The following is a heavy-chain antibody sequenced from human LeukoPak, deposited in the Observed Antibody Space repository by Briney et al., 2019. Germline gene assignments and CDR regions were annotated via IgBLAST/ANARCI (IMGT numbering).Heavy chain of an antibody. CDR2: INPNSGGT. CDR1: GYTFTGYY. V-gene: IGHV1-2*02. J-gene: IGHJ5*02. D-gene: IGHD3-10*01. CDR3: ARGGSTMVRGVTRLDWFDP. Sequence: GASVTVSCKASGYTFTGYYMHWVRQAPGQGLEWMGGINPNSGGTNYAQKFQGRVTITRDTSLSTAYMELSRLRSDDTAVYYCARGGSTMVRGVTRLDWFDPWGQGTLVTVSS.